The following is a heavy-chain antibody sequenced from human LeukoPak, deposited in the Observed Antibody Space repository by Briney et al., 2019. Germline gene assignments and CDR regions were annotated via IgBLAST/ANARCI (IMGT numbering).Heavy chain of an antibody. V-gene: IGHV4-39*01. CDR3: ARVYYDFWSGPNWFDP. CDR2: IYYSGTT. D-gene: IGHD3-3*01. Sequence: PSETLSLTCTVSGGSISSSSYYWGWIRQPPGKGLEWIGSIYYSGTTYYNPSLKSRVTISVDTSKNQFSLKLSSVTAADTAVYYCARVYYDFWSGPNWFDPWGQGTLVTVSS. CDR1: GGSISSSSYY. J-gene: IGHJ5*02.